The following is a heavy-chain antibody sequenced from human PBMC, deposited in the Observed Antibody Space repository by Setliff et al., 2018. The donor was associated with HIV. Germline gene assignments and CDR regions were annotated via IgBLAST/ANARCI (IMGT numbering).Heavy chain of an antibody. V-gene: IGHV4-39*02. CDR3: ARSFSGRYFWSGYYTGPDPKGENAFDI. CDR2: IYSSGST. D-gene: IGHD3-3*01. J-gene: IGHJ3*02. Sequence: PSETLSLTCTVSGGSISNSNYFWGWIRQPPGKGLEWIGRIYSSGSTYYQPSLQGRVSMSIDSSKNHFSLSLRYVTAADTAVYYCARSFSGRYFWSGYYTGPDPKGENAFDIWGQGTIVTVSS. CDR1: GGSISNSNYF.